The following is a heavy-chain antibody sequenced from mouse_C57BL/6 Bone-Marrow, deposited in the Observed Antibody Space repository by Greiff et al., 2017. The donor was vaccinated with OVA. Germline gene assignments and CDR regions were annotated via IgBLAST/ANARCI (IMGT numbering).Heavy chain of an antibody. Sequence: QVQLQQPGAELVKPGASVKLSCKASGYTFTSYWMHWVKQRPGQGLEWIGMIHPYSGSTNYNEKFKGKATLTVDKSSSTAYMQLSSLTSEDSAVYYCVSHYSNYYAMDYWGQGTSVTVSS. J-gene: IGHJ4*01. CDR2: IHPYSGST. V-gene: IGHV1-64*01. CDR1: GYTFTSYW. D-gene: IGHD2-5*01. CDR3: VSHYSNYYAMDY.